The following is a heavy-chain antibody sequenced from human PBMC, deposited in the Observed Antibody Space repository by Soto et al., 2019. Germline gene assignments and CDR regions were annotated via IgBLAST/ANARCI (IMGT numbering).Heavy chain of an antibody. CDR3: ARISSSTYYYYGMDV. V-gene: IGHV5-51*01. CDR1: GYSFTSYW. J-gene: IGHJ6*02. D-gene: IGHD2-2*01. Sequence: GESLKISCKGSGYSFTSYWIGWVRQMPGKGLEWMGIIYPGDSDTRYSPSFQGQVTISADKSISTAYLQWSSLKASDTAMYYCARISSSTYYYYGMDVWGQGTTVTVSS. CDR2: IYPGDSDT.